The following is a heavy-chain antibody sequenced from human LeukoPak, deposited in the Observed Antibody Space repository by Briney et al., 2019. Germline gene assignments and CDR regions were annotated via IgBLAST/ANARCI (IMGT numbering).Heavy chain of an antibody. CDR2: IYYSGST. CDR1: GGSISPYY. CDR3: ARAFYPGYYSYMAV. J-gene: IGHJ6*03. D-gene: IGHD3-3*02. Sequence: SETLSLTCTVSGGSISPYYWSWIRQPPGKGLEWIGYIYYSGSTNYNPSLKSRVTISVDTSKNQFSLKLSSVTAADAAVYYCARAFYPGYYSYMAVWGKGTTVTVSS. V-gene: IGHV4-59*01.